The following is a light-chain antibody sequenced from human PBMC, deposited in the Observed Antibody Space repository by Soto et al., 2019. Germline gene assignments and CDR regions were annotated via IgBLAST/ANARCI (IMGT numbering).Light chain of an antibody. Sequence: DIQMTQSPSTLSASVGDRVTITCRVSQNVDSGLAWYQQKPGKAPKLLIYKASTLESGVPLRFSGSGSGTEFTLTITSLQPDDFATYYCQQYHFFWTFGPGTRVEIK. V-gene: IGKV1-5*03. CDR2: KAS. CDR3: QQYHFFWT. CDR1: QNVDSG. J-gene: IGKJ1*01.